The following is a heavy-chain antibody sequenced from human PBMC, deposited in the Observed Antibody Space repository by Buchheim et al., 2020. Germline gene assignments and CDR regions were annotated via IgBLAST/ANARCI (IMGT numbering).Heavy chain of an antibody. CDR3: AKCGVSSWEGWFTS. CDR1: GDPISSGADY. J-gene: IGHJ5*02. D-gene: IGHD2-21*01. V-gene: IGHV4-31*04. CDR2: IYYSGTT. Sequence: QVRLQESGPGRVKPSQTLSLTCNVSGDPISSGADYWSWIRQYPGQGLQWIGNIYYSGTTYYNPSLKSRATISVDRSKNQFSLKMTSVTAADSAMYYCAKCGVSSWEGWFTSWGQGT.